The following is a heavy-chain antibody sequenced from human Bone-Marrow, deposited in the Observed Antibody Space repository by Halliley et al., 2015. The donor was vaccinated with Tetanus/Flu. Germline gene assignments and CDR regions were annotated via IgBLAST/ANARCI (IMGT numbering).Heavy chain of an antibody. V-gene: IGHV4-59*01. CDR3: ARVGVYFYGSGSYYEGLDY. J-gene: IGHJ4*02. D-gene: IGHD3-10*01. CDR2: YSSGST. Sequence: YSSGSTNSNPSLKSRVPISVATSKSQFSLNLSSATAADTAVYYCARVGVYFYGSGSYYEGLDYWGQGTLVTVSS.